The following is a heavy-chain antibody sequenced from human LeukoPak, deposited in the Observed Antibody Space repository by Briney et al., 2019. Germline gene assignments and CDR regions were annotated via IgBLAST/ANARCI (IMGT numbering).Heavy chain of an antibody. CDR1: GFTFTNYN. CDR3: ARDLSPSQYYYDSGSRYYYGMDV. Sequence: GRSLRLSCAASGFTFTNYNMHWVRQAPGKGLEWVAVVSNGGNNKHYADSVKGRFTISRDNSKNTLYLQMNSLRAEDTAVYYCARDLSPSQYYYDSGSRYYYGMDVWGQGTTVTVSS. J-gene: IGHJ6*02. V-gene: IGHV3-30-3*01. D-gene: IGHD3-10*01. CDR2: VSNGGNNK.